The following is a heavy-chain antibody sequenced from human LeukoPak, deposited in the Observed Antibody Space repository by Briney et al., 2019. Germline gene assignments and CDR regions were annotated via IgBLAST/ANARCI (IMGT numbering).Heavy chain of an antibody. CDR3: ARERIPYRSSPGAFDI. J-gene: IGHJ3*02. Sequence: PSETLSLTCTVSGGSISSYYWSWIRQPPGKGLEWIGYIYYSGSTNYNPSLKSRVTISVDTSKNQFSLKLSSVTAADTAVYYCARERIPYRSSPGAFDICRQGTMITVSS. D-gene: IGHD6-6*01. V-gene: IGHV4-59*01. CDR1: GGSISSYY. CDR2: IYYSGST.